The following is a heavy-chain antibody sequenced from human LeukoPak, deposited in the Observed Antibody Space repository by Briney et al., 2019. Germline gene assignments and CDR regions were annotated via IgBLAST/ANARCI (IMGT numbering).Heavy chain of an antibody. J-gene: IGHJ4*02. Sequence: SETLSLTCTVSGGSISSYYWSWIRQPPGKGLEWIGYIYYSGSTNYNPSLKSRVTISVDTSKNQFSLKLSSVTAADTAVYYCARGRADSWSGYNFDYWGQGTLVTVSS. CDR2: IYYSGST. CDR1: GGSISSYY. D-gene: IGHD3-3*01. CDR3: ARGRADSWSGYNFDY. V-gene: IGHV4-59*01.